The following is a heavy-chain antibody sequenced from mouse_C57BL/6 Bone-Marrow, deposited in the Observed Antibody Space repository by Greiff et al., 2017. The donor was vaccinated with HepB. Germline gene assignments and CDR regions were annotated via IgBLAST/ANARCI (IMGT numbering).Heavy chain of an antibody. CDR2: IYPRSGNT. Sequence: QVQLQQSGAELARPGASVKLSCKASGYTFTSYGISWVKQRTGQGLEWIGEIYPRSGNTYYNEKFKGKATLTADKSSSTAYMELRSLTSEDSAVYFCARRHNDGRSGDWYFDVWGTGTTVTVSS. CDR1: GYTFTSYG. D-gene: IGHD1-1*01. CDR3: ARRHNDGRSGDWYFDV. J-gene: IGHJ1*03. V-gene: IGHV1-81*01.